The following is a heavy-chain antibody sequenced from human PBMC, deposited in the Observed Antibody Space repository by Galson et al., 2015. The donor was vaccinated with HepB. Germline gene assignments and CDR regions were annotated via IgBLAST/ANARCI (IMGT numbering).Heavy chain of an antibody. CDR2: IYYSGST. CDR1: GGSISSYY. CDR3: ARGLVGSGSYYSFYVTDGMDV. Sequence: TLSLTCTVSGGSISSYYWSWIRQPPGKGLEWIGYIYYSGSTNYNPSLKSRVTISVDTSKNQFSLKLSSVTAADTAVYYCARGLVGSGSYYSFYVTDGMDVWGQGTTVTVSS. J-gene: IGHJ6*02. V-gene: IGHV4-59*01. D-gene: IGHD3-10*01.